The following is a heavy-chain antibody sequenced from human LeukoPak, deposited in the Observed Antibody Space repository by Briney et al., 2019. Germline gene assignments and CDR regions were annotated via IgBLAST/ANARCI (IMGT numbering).Heavy chain of an antibody. CDR3: ARHDTVTITDC. J-gene: IGHJ4*02. CDR1: GYSFTSYW. CDR2: IYPGDSDA. D-gene: IGHD4-17*01. Sequence: GESLKISCKGSGYSFTSYWIGWVRQMPGKGLEWMGIIYPGDSDARYSPSFQGQVTMSADKSISTVYLQWSSLKASDTATYYCARHDTVTITDCWGQGTLVTVSS. V-gene: IGHV5-51*01.